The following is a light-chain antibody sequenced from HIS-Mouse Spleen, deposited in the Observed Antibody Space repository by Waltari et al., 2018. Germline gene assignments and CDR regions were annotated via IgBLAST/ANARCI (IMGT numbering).Light chain of an antibody. CDR2: GAS. Sequence: EIVMTQSPATLSVSPGERATLSCRASQSVSSNLAWYQQKPGQAPRLLIDGASTRATGIPARFSGSGSGTEFTLTISSMQSEDFAVYYCQQYNNWQLTFGGGTKVEIK. CDR1: QSVSSN. J-gene: IGKJ4*01. V-gene: IGKV3-15*01. CDR3: QQYNNWQLT.